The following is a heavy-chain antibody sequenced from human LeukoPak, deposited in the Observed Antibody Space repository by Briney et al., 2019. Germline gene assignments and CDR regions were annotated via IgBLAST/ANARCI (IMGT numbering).Heavy chain of an antibody. Sequence: PSETLSLTCTVSGGSISSYYWSWIRQPPGKGLEWIGEINHSGSTNYNPSLKSRVTISVDTSKNQFSLKLSSVTAADTAVYYCARGTVAVAGTWDYWGQGTLVTVSS. D-gene: IGHD6-19*01. CDR1: GGSISSYY. CDR2: INHSGST. J-gene: IGHJ4*02. V-gene: IGHV4-34*01. CDR3: ARGTVAVAGTWDY.